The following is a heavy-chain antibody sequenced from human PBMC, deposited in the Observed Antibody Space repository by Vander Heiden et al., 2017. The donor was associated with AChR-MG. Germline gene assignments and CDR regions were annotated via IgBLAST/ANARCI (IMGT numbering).Heavy chain of an antibody. CDR1: GFTFRSYA. J-gene: IGHJ5*02. V-gene: IGHV3-23*01. CDR2: ISGSGGST. CDR3: AKVYCSSTSCHSGWFDP. D-gene: IGHD2-2*01. Sequence: EVQLLESGGGLVQPGGSLRLSCAASGFTFRSYAMSWVRQAPGKGLEWVSGISGSGGSTYYADSVKGRFTISRDNSKNTLYLQMNSLRAEDTAVYYCAKVYCSSTSCHSGWFDPWGQGTLVTVSS.